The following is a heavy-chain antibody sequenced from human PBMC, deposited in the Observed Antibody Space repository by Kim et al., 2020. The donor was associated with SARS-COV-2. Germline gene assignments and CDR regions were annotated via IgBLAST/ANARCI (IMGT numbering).Heavy chain of an antibody. D-gene: IGHD3-10*01. V-gene: IGHV1-69*13. CDR1: GGTFSSYA. Sequence: SVKVSCKASGGTFSSYAISWVRQAPGQRLEWMEGIIPIFGTANYAQKFQGRVTITADESTSTAYMELSSLRSEDTAVYYCASEPYDYYGSGKGLDPWGQGTLVTVSS. J-gene: IGHJ5*02. CDR2: IIPIFGTA. CDR3: ASEPYDYYGSGKGLDP.